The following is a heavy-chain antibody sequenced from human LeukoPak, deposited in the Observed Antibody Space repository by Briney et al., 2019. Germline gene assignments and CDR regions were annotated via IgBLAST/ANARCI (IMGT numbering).Heavy chain of an antibody. CDR3: ARARHGYNYDAFDI. V-gene: IGHV1-69*04. CDR2: TIPILGIA. D-gene: IGHD5-24*01. Sequence: GASVKVSCKASGGTFSSYAISWVRQAPGQGLEWMGRTIPILGIANYAQKLQGRVTITADKSTSTAYMELSSLRSEDTAVYYCARARHGYNYDAFDIWGQGTMVTVSS. CDR1: GGTFSSYA. J-gene: IGHJ3*02.